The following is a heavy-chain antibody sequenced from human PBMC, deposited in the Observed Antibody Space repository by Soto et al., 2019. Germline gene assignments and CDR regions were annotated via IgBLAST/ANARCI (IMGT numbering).Heavy chain of an antibody. CDR3: AREPVAATWSV. D-gene: IGHD6-19*01. CDR2: IYYSGST. J-gene: IGHJ6*02. Sequence: QVQLQESGPGLVKPSQTLSLTCTVSGGSISSGGYYWSWIRQHPGKGLEWIGYIYYSGSTYYNPSLKSXXTXSXXTSKNQFSLKLSSVTAADTAVYYCAREPVAATWSVWGQGTTVTVSS. CDR1: GGSISSGGYY. V-gene: IGHV4-31*03.